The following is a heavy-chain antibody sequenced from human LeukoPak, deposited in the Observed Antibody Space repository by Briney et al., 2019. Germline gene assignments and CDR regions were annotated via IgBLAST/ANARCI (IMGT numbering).Heavy chain of an antibody. V-gene: IGHV3-23*01. D-gene: IGHD3-22*01. CDR1: GYTLSSYA. CDR3: ASSGYYYVGYAFDI. CDR2: IRGGGGST. J-gene: IGHJ3*02. Sequence: PGGSLRLSCAASGYTLSSYAMSWVRQAPGKGLEWVSAIRGGGGSTYYADSVKGRFTISRDNSKNTLYLQMNSLRAEDTAVYYCASSGYYYVGYAFDIWGQGTMVTVSS.